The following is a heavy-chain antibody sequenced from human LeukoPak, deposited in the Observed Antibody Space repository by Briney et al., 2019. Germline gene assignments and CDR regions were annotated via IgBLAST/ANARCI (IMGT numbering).Heavy chain of an antibody. D-gene: IGHD3-10*01. J-gene: IGHJ4*02. Sequence: SETLSLTCTVSGGSISSSSYYWGWIRQPPGKGLEWIGSIYYSGSTYYNPSLKSRVTISVDTSKNQFSLKLSSVTAADTAVYYCARDGGNYYGSGSYYFDYWGQGTLVTVSS. CDR1: GGSISSSSYY. V-gene: IGHV4-39*02. CDR2: IYYSGST. CDR3: ARDGGNYYGSGSYYFDY.